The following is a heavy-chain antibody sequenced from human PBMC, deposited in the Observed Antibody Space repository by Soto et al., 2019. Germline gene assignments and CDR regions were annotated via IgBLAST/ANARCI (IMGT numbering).Heavy chain of an antibody. CDR1: GYGFTGYY. D-gene: IGHD1-26*01. Sequence: ESLKISFKGSGYGFTGYYISWVRQMPGKGLEWMGRIDPSDSYTNYSPSFQGHVTISADKSNSTAYLQWSSLKASDTAMYYCARNYGGGYPDYWGQGTLVTVSS. CDR2: IDPSDSYT. V-gene: IGHV5-10-1*01. J-gene: IGHJ4*02. CDR3: ARNYGGGYPDY.